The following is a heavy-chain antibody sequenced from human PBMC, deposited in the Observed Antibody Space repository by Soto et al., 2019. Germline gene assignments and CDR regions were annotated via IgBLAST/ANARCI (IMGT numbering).Heavy chain of an antibody. J-gene: IGHJ4*02. D-gene: IGHD1-1*01. Sequence: PGGSLRLSCAASGFTVSSNYMSWVRQAPGKGLEWVSVIYSGGSTYYADSVKGRFTISRDNAKNSLYLQMNSLRAEDTSVYYCATEDWNVRAHWGQGTLVTVSS. CDR3: ATEDWNVRAH. CDR1: GFTVSSNY. CDR2: IYSGGST. V-gene: IGHV3-66*01.